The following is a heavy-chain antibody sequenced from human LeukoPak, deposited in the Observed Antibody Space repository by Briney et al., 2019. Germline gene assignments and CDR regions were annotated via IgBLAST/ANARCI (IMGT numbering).Heavy chain of an antibody. CDR3: ARDKVAGDGTQGMDV. CDR1: GYTFPSYF. V-gene: IGHV1-46*01. Sequence: ASVKVSCKASGYTFPSYFMHWVRQAPGQGLEWMGIINTSGGSTSYAQKFQGRVTMTRDTSTSTVYMELSSLRSEDTAVYYCARDKVAGDGTQGMDVWGQGTTVTVSS. D-gene: IGHD7-27*01. CDR2: INTSGGST. J-gene: IGHJ6*02.